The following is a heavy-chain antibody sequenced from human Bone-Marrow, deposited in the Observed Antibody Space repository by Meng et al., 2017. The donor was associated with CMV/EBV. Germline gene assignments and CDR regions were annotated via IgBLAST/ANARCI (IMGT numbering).Heavy chain of an antibody. CDR2: IRSKANSYAT. CDR1: GFTFSGSA. V-gene: IGHV3-73*01. D-gene: IGHD3-3*01. Sequence: GGSLRLSCAASGFTFSGSAMHWVRQASGKGLEWVGRIRSKANSYATAYAASVKGRFTISRDDSKNTAYLQMNSLKTEDTAVYYCARTRGYYDFWSGSLGDGMDVWGQGTTVTVSS. J-gene: IGHJ6*02. CDR3: ARTRGYYDFWSGSLGDGMDV.